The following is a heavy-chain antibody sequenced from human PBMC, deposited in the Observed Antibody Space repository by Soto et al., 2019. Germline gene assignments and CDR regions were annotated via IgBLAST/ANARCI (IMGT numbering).Heavy chain of an antibody. CDR1: GGSISSGGYY. D-gene: IGHD3-10*01. V-gene: IGHV4-31*03. CDR2: IYYSGST. J-gene: IGHJ6*02. CDR3: ARDSQRRAVYYGSGDTYYYHYGMDV. Sequence: QVQLQESGPGLVKPSQTLSLTCTVSGGSISSGGYYWSWIRQHPGKGLEWIGYIYYSGSTYYNPSLKSRVTISVDTCKNQFALKLSPVTAADTAVYYCARDSQRRAVYYGSGDTYYYHYGMDVWGQGTTVTVSS.